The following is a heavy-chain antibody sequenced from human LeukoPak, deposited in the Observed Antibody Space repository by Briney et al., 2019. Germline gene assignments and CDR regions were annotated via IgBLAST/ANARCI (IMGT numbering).Heavy chain of an antibody. V-gene: IGHV1-69*05. CDR3: ARDRGSGTLHWFDP. CDR1: GGTFSSYA. CDR2: IIPIFGTA. Sequence: SVKVSCKASGGTFSSYAISWVRQAPGQGLEWMGGIIPIFGTANYAQKFQGRVTITTDESTSTAYMELSSLRSEDTAVYYCARDRGSGTLHWFDPWGQGTLVTVSS. D-gene: IGHD3-3*01. J-gene: IGHJ5*02.